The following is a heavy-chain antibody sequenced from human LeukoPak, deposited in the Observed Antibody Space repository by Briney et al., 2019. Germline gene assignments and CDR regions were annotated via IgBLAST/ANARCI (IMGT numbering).Heavy chain of an antibody. Sequence: GGSLRLSCAASRFTFSSYGMHWVRQAPGKGLEWVSFIRYDGRSKYYADSVKGRFTISRDNSKNTLYLQMNSLRVEDTAVYYCAKDQGLYCSGGSCYSTLDYWGQGTLVTVSS. D-gene: IGHD2-15*01. J-gene: IGHJ4*02. V-gene: IGHV3-30*02. CDR2: IRYDGRSK. CDR1: RFTFSSYG. CDR3: AKDQGLYCSGGSCYSTLDY.